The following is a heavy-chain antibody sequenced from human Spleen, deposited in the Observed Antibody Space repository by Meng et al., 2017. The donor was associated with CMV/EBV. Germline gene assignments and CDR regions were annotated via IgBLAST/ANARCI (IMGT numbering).Heavy chain of an antibody. CDR1: GFTLSTYS. CDR2: IKQDGSEK. J-gene: IGHJ5*02. CDR3: AKQQDEVVVAAVWFDP. D-gene: IGHD2-15*01. V-gene: IGHV3-7*03. Sequence: GESLKSSGATSGFTLSTYSMNWVRQAPGKGLEWVANIKQDGSEKYYVDSVQGRFTISRNNAKNSLYLQMNTLRAEDPAVYYCAKQQDEVVVAAVWFDPWGQGTLVTVSS.